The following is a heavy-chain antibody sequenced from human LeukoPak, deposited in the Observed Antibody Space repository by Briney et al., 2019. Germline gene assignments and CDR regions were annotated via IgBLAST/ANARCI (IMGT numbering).Heavy chain of an antibody. CDR1: GGSISSYY. CDR3: ARQGRSYYDSSGQAFDY. Sequence: SETLSLTCTVSGGSISSYYWSWIRQPPGKGLEWIGSIYYSGSTYYNPSLKSRVTISVDTSKNQYSLKLSSVTAADTAVYYCARQGRSYYDSSGQAFDYWGQGTLVTVSS. CDR2: IYYSGST. J-gene: IGHJ4*02. V-gene: IGHV4-59*05. D-gene: IGHD3-22*01.